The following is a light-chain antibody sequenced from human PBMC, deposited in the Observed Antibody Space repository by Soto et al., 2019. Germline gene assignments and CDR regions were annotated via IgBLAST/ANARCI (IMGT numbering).Light chain of an antibody. V-gene: IGKV3-15*01. J-gene: IGKJ4*01. Sequence: EIVMTQSPATLYVSPGERGTLSCRASQSVSSNLAWYQQKPGQAPRLLIYGASTRATGIPDRFSGSGSGTEFTLTISSLQSEDFAVYYCQQYNNWPPLTFGGGTKVEIK. CDR1: QSVSSN. CDR2: GAS. CDR3: QQYNNWPPLT.